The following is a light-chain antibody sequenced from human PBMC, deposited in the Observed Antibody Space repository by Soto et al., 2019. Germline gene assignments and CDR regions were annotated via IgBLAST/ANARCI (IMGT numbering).Light chain of an antibody. CDR2: LGS. J-gene: IGKJ1*01. CDR3: MQALQTPRRT. CDR1: QSLLHSNGYNY. Sequence: DIVMTQSPLSLPVTPGEPASISCRSSQSLLHSNGYNYLDWYLQKPGQSPQLLIYLGSNRASGVPDRFSGSGSGTDFTLKISRVEAEDVGVYYCMQALQTPRRTFGQGTKAEIK. V-gene: IGKV2-28*01.